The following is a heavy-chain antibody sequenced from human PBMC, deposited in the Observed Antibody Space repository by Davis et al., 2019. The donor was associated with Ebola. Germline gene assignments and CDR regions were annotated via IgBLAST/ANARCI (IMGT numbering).Heavy chain of an antibody. D-gene: IGHD2-2*01. Sequence: GESLKISCAASGFTLSGYWMHWVRQAPGKGLVWVSRINSDGSSTSYADSVKGRFTISRDNAKDTLYLQMNSLRAEDTAVYYCARGGVVVPAATVPRYANYWGQGTLVTVSS. CDR2: INSDGSST. J-gene: IGHJ4*02. CDR3: ARGGVVVPAATVPRYANY. CDR1: GFTLSGYW. V-gene: IGHV3-74*01.